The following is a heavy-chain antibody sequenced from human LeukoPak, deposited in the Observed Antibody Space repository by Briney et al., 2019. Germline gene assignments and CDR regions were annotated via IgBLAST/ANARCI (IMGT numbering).Heavy chain of an antibody. CDR3: ARNSYSRDYYMDV. D-gene: IGHD5-18*01. J-gene: IGHJ6*03. Sequence: SETLSLTCTVSGGSISSSSDYWGWIRQAPGKGLEWIGSIYYHENTYYNSSLKSRVTISVDTSKNQFSLKLNSVTAADTAVYYCARNSYSRDYYMDVWGKGTTVTVSS. CDR1: GGSISSSSDY. V-gene: IGHV4-39*07. CDR2: IYYHENT.